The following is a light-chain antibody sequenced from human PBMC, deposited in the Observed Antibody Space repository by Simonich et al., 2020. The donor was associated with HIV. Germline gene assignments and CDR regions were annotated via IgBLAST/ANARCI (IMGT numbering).Light chain of an antibody. Sequence: NFVLTQPHSVSESPGKTITISCTRSSGSIASSYVQWYQQRPGPYPTPVIYEDNVRPSGVPDRFSGSIDSSSNSASLTISGLKTEDEADYYCQSYDGANWVFGGGTKLTVL. CDR2: EDN. CDR3: QSYDGANWV. CDR1: SGSIASSY. V-gene: IGLV6-57*01. J-gene: IGLJ3*02.